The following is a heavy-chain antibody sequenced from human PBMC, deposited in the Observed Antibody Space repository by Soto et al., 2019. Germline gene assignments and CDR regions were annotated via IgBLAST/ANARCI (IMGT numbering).Heavy chain of an antibody. J-gene: IGHJ4*02. V-gene: IGHV3-74*01. Sequence: AGGSLRLSCAASGFTFSDHWMHWVRQVPGKGLVWVARINSDGSTTTYADSVKGRFTISRANARNTLYLQMDSLRAGDTALYYCARGYSSGPDYWGQGTLVTVSS. D-gene: IGHD6-19*01. CDR2: INSDGSTT. CDR1: GFTFSDHW. CDR3: ARGYSSGPDY.